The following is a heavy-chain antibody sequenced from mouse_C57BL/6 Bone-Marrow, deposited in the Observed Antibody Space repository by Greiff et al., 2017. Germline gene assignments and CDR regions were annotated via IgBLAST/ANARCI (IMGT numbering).Heavy chain of an antibody. CDR2: ISSGSSTI. V-gene: IGHV5-17*01. D-gene: IGHD1-3*01. J-gene: IGHJ3*01. CDR3: ARITSWFAY. CDR1: GFTFSDYG. Sequence: EVQLVESGGGLVKPGGSLKLSCAASGFTFSDYGMHWVRQAPEKGLEWVAYISSGSSTIYYADTVKGRFTISRDNAKNTLFLQMTSLRSEDTAMEYCARITSWFAYWGQGTLVTVSA.